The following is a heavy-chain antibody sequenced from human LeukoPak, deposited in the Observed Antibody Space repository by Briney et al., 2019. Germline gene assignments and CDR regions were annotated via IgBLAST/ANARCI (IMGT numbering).Heavy chain of an antibody. CDR1: GFTFSIYA. CDR3: AKGSTYYDFWSGYFSGNRWLADYYYYYMDV. V-gene: IGHV3-30*18. D-gene: IGHD3-3*01. Sequence: PGGSLRPSCAASGFTFSIYAMNWVRQAPGKGLEWVAVISYDGSNKYYADSVKGRFTISRDNSKNTLYLQMNSLRAEDTAVYYCAKGSTYYDFWSGYFSGNRWLADYYYYYMDVWGKGTTVTVSS. CDR2: ISYDGSNK. J-gene: IGHJ6*03.